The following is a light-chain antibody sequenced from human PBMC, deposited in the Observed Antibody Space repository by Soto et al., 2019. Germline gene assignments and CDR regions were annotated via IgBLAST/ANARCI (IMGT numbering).Light chain of an antibody. J-gene: IGKJ1*01. Sequence: EIVLTQSPGTLSLSPGERATLSCRASQSVSSSDLAWYQQTPGQAPRLLIYGASSRCTGIPDRFSGSGSGTDFTLTISRLEPEDVAGYYCQQYGSSPRTFGQGTKVEIK. CDR3: QQYGSSPRT. CDR1: QSVSSSD. V-gene: IGKV3-20*01. CDR2: GAS.